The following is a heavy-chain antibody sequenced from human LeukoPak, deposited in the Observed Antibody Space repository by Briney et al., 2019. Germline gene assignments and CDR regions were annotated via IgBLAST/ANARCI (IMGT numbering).Heavy chain of an antibody. Sequence: ASVKVSCKASGYTFTSYGISGVRPAPGQGLEWMGWISAYNGNTNYAQKLQGRVTMTTDTSTSTAYMELRSLRSDDTAVYYCARASGELGMGDFDYWGQGTLVTVSS. D-gene: IGHD7-27*01. V-gene: IGHV1-18*01. J-gene: IGHJ4*02. CDR1: GYTFTSYG. CDR2: ISAYNGNT. CDR3: ARASGELGMGDFDY.